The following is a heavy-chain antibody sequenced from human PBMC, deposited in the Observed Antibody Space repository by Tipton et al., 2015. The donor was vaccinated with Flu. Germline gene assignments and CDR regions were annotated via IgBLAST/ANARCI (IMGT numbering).Heavy chain of an antibody. J-gene: IGHJ5*02. D-gene: IGHD2-15*01. V-gene: IGHV4-59*01. CDR1: GGSISSYY. CDR2: NYYTGRT. CDR3: ARSNRGIFSPAFDP. Sequence: TLSLTCTVSGGSISSYYRSWIRQPPGKGLEWIAYNYYTGRTNYNASLKSRVTISVDTSKNQFSLRLTSVTAADTAVYYCARSNRGIFSPAFDPWGQGILVTVSS.